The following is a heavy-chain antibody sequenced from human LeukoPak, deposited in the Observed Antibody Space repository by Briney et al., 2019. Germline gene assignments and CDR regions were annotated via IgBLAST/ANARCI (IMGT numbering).Heavy chain of an antibody. CDR1: GFTFSSYA. Sequence: GSLRLSCAASGFTFSSYAMSWIRQPPGKGLEWIGYIYYSGSTNYNPSLKSRVTISVDTSKNQFSLKLSSVTAADTAVYYCASGYCSGGSCHHFDYWGQGTLVTVSS. J-gene: IGHJ4*02. V-gene: IGHV4-59*01. CDR2: IYYSGST. D-gene: IGHD2-15*01. CDR3: ASGYCSGGSCHHFDY.